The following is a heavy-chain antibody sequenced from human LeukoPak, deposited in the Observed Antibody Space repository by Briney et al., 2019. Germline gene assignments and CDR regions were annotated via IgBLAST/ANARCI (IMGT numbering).Heavy chain of an antibody. CDR3: ARGTPVEGGYNNWFDP. CDR2: ISSSSSYI. V-gene: IGHV3-21*01. J-gene: IGHJ5*02. CDR1: GFTFSSYS. D-gene: IGHD3-10*01. Sequence: PGGSLRLSCAASGFTFSSYSMNWVRQAPGKGLEWVSSISSSSSYIYYADSVKGRFTISRDNAKNSLYLQMNSLRAEDTAVYYCARGTPVEGGYNNWFDPWGQGTLVTVSS.